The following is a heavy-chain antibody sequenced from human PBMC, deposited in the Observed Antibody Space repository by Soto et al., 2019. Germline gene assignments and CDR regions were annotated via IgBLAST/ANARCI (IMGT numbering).Heavy chain of an antibody. J-gene: IGHJ6*02. D-gene: IGHD6-13*01. CDR1: GDSVSRNSAA. CDR3: AREYSSSWAYYYYGMDV. CDR2: TYYRSKWYN. V-gene: IGHV6-1*01. Sequence: WEISGDSVSRNSAAWSWIRQSPSRGLEWLGRTYYRSKWYNDYAVSVKSRITINPDTSKNQFSLQLNSVTPEDTAVYYCAREYSSSWAYYYYGMDVWGQGTTVTGSS.